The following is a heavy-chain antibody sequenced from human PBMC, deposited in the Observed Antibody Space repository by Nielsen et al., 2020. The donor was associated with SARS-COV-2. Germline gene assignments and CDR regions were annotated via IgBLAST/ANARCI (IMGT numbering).Heavy chain of an antibody. CDR2: ISSSGSTI. V-gene: IGHV3-48*03. Sequence: GGSLRLSCAASGFTFSSYEMNWVRQAPGKGLEWVSYISSSGSTIYYADSVKGRFTISRDNSKNTLYLQMNSLRAEDTAVYYCAKDPLGWLFHWFDPWGQGTLVTVSS. CDR1: GFTFSSYE. D-gene: IGHD3/OR15-3a*01. CDR3: AKDPLGWLFHWFDP. J-gene: IGHJ5*02.